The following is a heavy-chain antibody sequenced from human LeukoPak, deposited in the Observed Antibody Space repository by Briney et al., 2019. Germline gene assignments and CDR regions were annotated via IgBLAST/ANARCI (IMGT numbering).Heavy chain of an antibody. D-gene: IGHD6-19*01. CDR1: GGSFSGYY. V-gene: IGHV4-34*01. CDR2: INHSGST. Sequence: SETLSLTCAVYGGSFSGYYWSWIRQPPGKGLEWIGEINHSGSTNYNPSLKSRVTISVDTSKNQFSLKLSSVTAADTAVYYCARHGEVAGNFDYWGQGTLVTVSS. CDR3: ARHGEVAGNFDY. J-gene: IGHJ4*02.